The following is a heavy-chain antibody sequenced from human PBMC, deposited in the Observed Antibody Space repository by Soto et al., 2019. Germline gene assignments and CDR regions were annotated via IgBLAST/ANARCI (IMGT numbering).Heavy chain of an antibody. CDR1: GGSFSGHY. V-gene: IGHV4-34*01. J-gene: IGHJ6*02. CDR3: ARVSYYYYGMDV. Sequence: SETLSLTCAVYGGSFSGHYWSWIRQPPGKGLEWIGSIYHSGSTYYNPSLKSRVTISVDTSKNQFSLKLSSVTAADTAVYYCARVSYYYYGMDVWGQGTTVTVSS. CDR2: IYHSGST.